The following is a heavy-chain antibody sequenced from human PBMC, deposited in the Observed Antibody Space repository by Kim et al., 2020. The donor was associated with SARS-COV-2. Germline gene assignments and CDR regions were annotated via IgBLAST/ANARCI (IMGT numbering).Heavy chain of an antibody. Sequence: GGSLRLSCAASGFTFSSYSMNWVRQAPGKGLEWVSSISRSSSYIYYADSVKGRFTISRDNAKNSLYLQMNSLRAEDTAVYYCARDPYYDILTGYYIDWGQGTLSPSPQ. CDR3: ARDPYYDILTGYYID. CDR1: GFTFSSYS. J-gene: IGHJ4*02. CDR2: ISRSSSYI. V-gene: IGHV3-21*01. D-gene: IGHD3-9*01.